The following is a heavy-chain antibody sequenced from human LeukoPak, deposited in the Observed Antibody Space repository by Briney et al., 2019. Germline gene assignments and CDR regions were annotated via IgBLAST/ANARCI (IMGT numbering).Heavy chain of an antibody. Sequence: GGSLRLSCAASGFTFSSYVMHWVRQAPGKGLEWVAFIRYDGSNKYYADSVKGRFTISRDNSKNTLYLQMNILRAEDTAVYYCAKRSSSNKASSPFDYWGQGTLVTVSS. J-gene: IGHJ4*02. CDR3: AKRSSSNKASSPFDY. D-gene: IGHD6-13*01. V-gene: IGHV3-30*02. CDR1: GFTFSSYV. CDR2: IRYDGSNK.